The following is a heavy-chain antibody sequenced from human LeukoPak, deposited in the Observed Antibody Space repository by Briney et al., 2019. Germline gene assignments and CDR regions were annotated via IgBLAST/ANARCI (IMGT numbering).Heavy chain of an antibody. CDR1: GFTFSSHG. D-gene: IGHD3-22*01. CDR3: AKVFNYYYESSGYAFDM. J-gene: IGHJ3*02. Sequence: GGSLRLSCAASGFTFSSHGMSWVRQAPAKGLEWVSTITVVGGNTYYADSVKGRFTISRDNSKNSLYLQMNSLRTEDTALYYCAKVFNYYYESSGYAFDMWGQGTMVTVSS. CDR2: ITVVGGNT. V-gene: IGHV3-43*02.